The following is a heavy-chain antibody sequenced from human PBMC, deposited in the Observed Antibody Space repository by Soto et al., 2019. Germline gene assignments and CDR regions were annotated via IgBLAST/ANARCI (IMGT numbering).Heavy chain of an antibody. CDR2: ISYDGSNK. Sequence: QVQLVESGGGVVQPGRSLRLSCAASGFTFSTYGMHWVRQAPGKGLECVAVISYDGSNKYYADSVKGRSTIFRDNSKNTLYLQVNSLRAEDTAVYYCAKDRGYCNGGSCYSADYWGQGTLATVSS. J-gene: IGHJ4*02. V-gene: IGHV3-30*18. CDR3: AKDRGYCNGGSCYSADY. CDR1: GFTFSTYG. D-gene: IGHD2-15*01.